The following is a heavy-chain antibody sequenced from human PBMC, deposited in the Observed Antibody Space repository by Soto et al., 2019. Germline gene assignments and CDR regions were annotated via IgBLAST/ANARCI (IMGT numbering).Heavy chain of an antibody. V-gene: IGHV1-69*13. CDR2: IIPIFGTA. CDR1: GGTFSSYA. D-gene: IGHD3-22*01. Sequence: GASVKVSCKASGGTFSSYAISWVRQAPGQGLEWMGGIIPIFGTANYAQKFQGRVTITADESTTTAYMELSSLRSEDTAVYYCARDLKRYYDSSGYGYYYGMDVWGQGTTVTVSS. CDR3: ARDLKRYYDSSGYGYYYGMDV. J-gene: IGHJ6*02.